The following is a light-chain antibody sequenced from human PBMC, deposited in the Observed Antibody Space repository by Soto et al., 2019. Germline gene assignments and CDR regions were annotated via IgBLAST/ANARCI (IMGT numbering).Light chain of an antibody. CDR2: RVS. J-gene: IGKJ4*01. CDR3: QQHNSWPLT. V-gene: IGKV3-15*01. Sequence: EIVMTQSPATLSVSPGERATLSCRASQSVSNNLAWYQQKPGQAPRLLIYRVSTRATGIPARLSGSESGTDFTLTISSLQSEDFAVYYCQQHNSWPLTFGGGTKVDIK. CDR1: QSVSNN.